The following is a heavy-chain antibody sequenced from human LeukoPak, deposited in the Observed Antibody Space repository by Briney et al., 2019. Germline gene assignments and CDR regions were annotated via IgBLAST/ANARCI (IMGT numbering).Heavy chain of an antibody. CDR3: ARVGRYQQQLVTHHHYYYYGMDV. CDR1: GGTFSSYA. CDR2: IIPIFGTA. D-gene: IGHD6-13*01. Sequence: SVKVSCKASGGTFSSYAISWVRQAPRQGLEWMGGIIPIFGTANYAQKFQGRVTITADESTSTAYMELSSLRSEDTAVYYCARVGRYQQQLVTHHHYYYYGMDVWGQGTTVTVSS. V-gene: IGHV1-69*01. J-gene: IGHJ6*02.